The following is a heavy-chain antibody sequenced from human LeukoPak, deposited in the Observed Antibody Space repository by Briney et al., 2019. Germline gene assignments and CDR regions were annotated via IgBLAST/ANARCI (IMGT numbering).Heavy chain of an antibody. J-gene: IGHJ6*03. CDR1: GYSFTNYW. CDR2: IDPGDSDT. D-gene: IGHD2-2*01. Sequence: GESLKISCKGSGYSFTNYWIGWVRQMPGKGLEWMGIIDPGDSDTRYSPSFQGQVTISADKSISTAYLQWSSLKASDTAMYYCATARYCSTTCCPSPYYYYYMDVWGKGTTVTVSS. V-gene: IGHV5-51*06. CDR3: ATARYCSTTCCPSPYYYYYMDV.